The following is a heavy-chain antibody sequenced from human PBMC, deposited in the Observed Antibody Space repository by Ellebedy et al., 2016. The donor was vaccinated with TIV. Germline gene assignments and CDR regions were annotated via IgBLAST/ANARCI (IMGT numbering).Heavy chain of an antibody. D-gene: IGHD3-3*01. V-gene: IGHV3-48*04. CDR1: GFTFTNYW. CDR2: ISSSGSTI. CDR3: STVEWYRSAY. Sequence: GESLKISCAASGFTFTNYWMSWVRQAPGKGLEWVSYISSSGSTIYYADSVKGRFTISRDNAKNSLYLQMNTLGGEDTAVYYCSTVEWYRSAYWGQGTLVTVSS. J-gene: IGHJ4*02.